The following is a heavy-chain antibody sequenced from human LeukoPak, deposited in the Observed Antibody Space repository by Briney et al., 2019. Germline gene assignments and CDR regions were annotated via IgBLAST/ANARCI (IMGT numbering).Heavy chain of an antibody. V-gene: IGHV4-59*01. CDR2: IYYSGST. CDR1: GGSISSYY. Sequence: SETLSLTCTVSGGSISSYYWSWIRQPPGKGLEWIGYIYYSGSTNHNPSLKSRVTISVDTSKNQFSLKLSSVTAADTAVYYCARGWAVGDSSGYYNYYYYMDVWGKGTTVTVSS. D-gene: IGHD3-22*01. CDR3: ARGWAVGDSSGYYNYYYYMDV. J-gene: IGHJ6*03.